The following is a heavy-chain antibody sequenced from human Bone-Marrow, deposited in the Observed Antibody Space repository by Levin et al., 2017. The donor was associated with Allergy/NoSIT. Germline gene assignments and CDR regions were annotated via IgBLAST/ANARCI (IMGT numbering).Heavy chain of an antibody. Sequence: GESLKISCKASGYTFTSFDVNWVRQAAGQGLEWMGWMNPKSGDTAYGPEFQGRVTLTRDTSISTAYLELNNMRSDDSAVYYCAVTTGQYYYGSGAYYNRKDAFDIWGQGTMVTVSS. J-gene: IGHJ3*02. D-gene: IGHD3-10*01. CDR2: MNPKSGDT. CDR3: AVTTGQYYYGSGAYYNRKDAFDI. CDR1: GYTFTSFD. V-gene: IGHV1-8*01.